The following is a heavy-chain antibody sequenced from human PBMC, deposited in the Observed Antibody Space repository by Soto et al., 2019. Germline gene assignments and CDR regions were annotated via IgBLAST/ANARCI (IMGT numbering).Heavy chain of an antibody. CDR3: AKDQLLWFAPQGTFDY. CDR1: GFTFSSYA. V-gene: IGHV3-23*01. CDR2: ISGSGGST. D-gene: IGHD3-10*01. J-gene: IGHJ4*02. Sequence: PGGSLRLSCAASGFTFSSYAMSWVRRAPGKGLEWVSAISGSGGSTYYADSVKGRFTISRDNSKNTLYLQMNSLRAEDTAVYYSAKDQLLWFAPQGTFDYWGQGTLVTVSS.